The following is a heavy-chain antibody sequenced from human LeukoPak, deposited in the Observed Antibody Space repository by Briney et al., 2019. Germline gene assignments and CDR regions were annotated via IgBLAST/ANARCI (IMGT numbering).Heavy chain of an antibody. D-gene: IGHD1-26*01. J-gene: IGHJ5*02. CDR1: GFTFSNYA. CDR2: ISGSGGST. CDR3: ANFPVGGSYYGWFDP. V-gene: IGHV3-23*01. Sequence: GGSLRLSCAASGFTFSNYAMSWVRQAPGKGLEWVSAISGSGGSTYYADSVKGRFTISRDNSKNTLYLQMNSLRAEDTAVYYCANFPVGGSYYGWFDPWGQGTLVTVSS.